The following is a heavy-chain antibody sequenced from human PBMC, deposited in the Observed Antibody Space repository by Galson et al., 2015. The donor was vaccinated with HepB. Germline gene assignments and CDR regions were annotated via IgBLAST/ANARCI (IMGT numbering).Heavy chain of an antibody. D-gene: IGHD2-21*01. CDR2: ISWDGGST. CDR3: AKDRVVFHYSGLWCNGMDV. Sequence: SLRLSCAASGLTFDDYTMHWVRQAPGKGLEWVSLISWDGGSTYYADSVKGRFTISRDNSKNSLYLQMNSLRTEDTALYYCAKDRVVFHYSGLWCNGMDVWGQGTTVTVSS. CDR1: GLTFDDYT. J-gene: IGHJ6*02. V-gene: IGHV3-43*01.